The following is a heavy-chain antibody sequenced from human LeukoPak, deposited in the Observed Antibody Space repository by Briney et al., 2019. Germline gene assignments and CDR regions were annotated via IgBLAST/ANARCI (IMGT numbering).Heavy chain of an antibody. V-gene: IGHV1-69*13. CDR2: IIPIFGTA. CDR1: GGTFSSYA. J-gene: IGHJ4*02. CDR3: ARELKWELSHFDY. D-gene: IGHD1-26*01. Sequence: GASVKVSCKASGGTFSSYAISWVRQAPGQGLEWMGGIIPIFGTANYAQKFQGRVTITADESTSTAYMELSSLRSEDTAVYYCARELKWELSHFDYWGQGTLVTVSS.